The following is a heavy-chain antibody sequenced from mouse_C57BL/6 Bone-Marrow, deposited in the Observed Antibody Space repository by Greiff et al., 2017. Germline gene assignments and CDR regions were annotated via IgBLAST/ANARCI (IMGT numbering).Heavy chain of an antibody. CDR2: INPGSGGT. V-gene: IGHV1-54*01. J-gene: IGHJ2*01. Sequence: QVQLQQSGAELVRPGTSVTVSCKASGYAFTNYLIEWVKQRPGPGLEWIGVINPGSGGTNYNEKFKGKATLTADKSSSTAYMQLSSLTSEDSAVYFCATHYYYGSSYEDYWGQGTTLTVSS. CDR3: ATHYYYGSSYEDY. CDR1: GYAFTNYL. D-gene: IGHD1-1*01.